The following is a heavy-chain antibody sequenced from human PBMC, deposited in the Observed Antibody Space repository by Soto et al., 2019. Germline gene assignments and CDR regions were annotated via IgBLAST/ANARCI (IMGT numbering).Heavy chain of an antibody. CDR2: ISYDGSNK. J-gene: IGHJ2*01. CDR1: GFTFSSYA. V-gene: IGHV3-30-3*01. D-gene: IGHD3-10*01. CDR3: CGSSYWYFDL. Sequence: QVQLVESGGGVVQPGRSLRLSCAASGFTFSSYAMHWVRQAPGKGLEWVAVISYDGSNKYYADSVKGRFTISRDNSKNTLYLQMNSLRAEDTAVYYCCGSSYWYFDLWGRGTLVTVSS.